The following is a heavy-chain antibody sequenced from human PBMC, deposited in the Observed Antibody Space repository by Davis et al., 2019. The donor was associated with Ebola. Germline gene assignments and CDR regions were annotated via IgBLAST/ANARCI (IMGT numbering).Heavy chain of an antibody. CDR1: GGSISSGDYY. V-gene: IGHV4-30-4*01. D-gene: IGHD2-2*01. Sequence: PSETLSLTCTVSGGSISSGDYYWSWIRQPPGKGLEWIGYIYYSGSTYYNPSLKSRVTISVDTSKNQFSLKLSSVTAADTAVYYCARFMGYQLLSGYYYGMDVWGQGTTVTVSS. J-gene: IGHJ6*02. CDR3: ARFMGYQLLSGYYYGMDV. CDR2: IYYSGST.